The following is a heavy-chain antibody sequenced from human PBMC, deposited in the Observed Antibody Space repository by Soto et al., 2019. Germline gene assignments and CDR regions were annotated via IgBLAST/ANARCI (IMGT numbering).Heavy chain of an antibody. CDR2: IFYSGFT. Sequence: SETLSLTCTVSGHSISSSNYYWGWIRQPPGKGLEWIGSIFYSGFTYDNPSLKSRVTMSVDRSKNQFSLRLSSVTAADTAEYYCASSQLALFGELLHYYYYGMDVWSQGTTVTVSS. V-gene: IGHV4-39*01. J-gene: IGHJ6*02. D-gene: IGHD3-10*02. CDR1: GHSISSSNYY. CDR3: ASSQLALFGELLHYYYYGMDV.